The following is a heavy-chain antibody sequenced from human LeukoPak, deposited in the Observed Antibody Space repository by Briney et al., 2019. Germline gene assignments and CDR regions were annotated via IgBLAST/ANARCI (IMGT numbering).Heavy chain of an antibody. V-gene: IGHV3-48*03. CDR2: ISSSGSTI. J-gene: IGHJ3*02. D-gene: IGHD6-13*01. CDR3: ARVSRTGEQLDHDASDI. Sequence: GGSLRLSCAASGFTLSSYEMNCVRQAPGEGLEWVSYISSSGSTIYYADSVRGRFTISRDNAKNSLYLQMNSLRAEDTAVYYCARVSRTGEQLDHDASDIWGQGTMVTVSS. CDR1: GFTLSSYE.